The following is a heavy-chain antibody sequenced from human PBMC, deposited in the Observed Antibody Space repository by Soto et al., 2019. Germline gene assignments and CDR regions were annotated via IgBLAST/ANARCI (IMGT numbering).Heavy chain of an antibody. CDR3: ATGALDTIFGLWDY. V-gene: IGHV1-24*01. Sequence: RASVKVSCKVSGYTLTELSMHWVRQAPGKGLEWMGGFDPEDGETIYAQKFQGRVTMTEDTSTDTAYMELSSLRSEDTAVYYCATGALDTIFGLWDYWGQGTLVTVSS. D-gene: IGHD3-3*01. CDR2: FDPEDGET. CDR1: GYTLTELS. J-gene: IGHJ4*02.